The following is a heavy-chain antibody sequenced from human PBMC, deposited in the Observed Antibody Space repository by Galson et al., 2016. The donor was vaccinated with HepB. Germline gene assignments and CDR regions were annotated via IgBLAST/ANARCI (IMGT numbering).Heavy chain of an antibody. J-gene: IGHJ3*02. CDR1: GYTFTNYA. Sequence: SVKVSCKASGYTFTNYAMNWVRQAPGQGLEWLGWINTNTENPTYAQAFTGRFVFSLDTSITTAYLQISRLGADDTAIYYCARVRIRYLDWLSQFDSNVFDIWGQGTMVTVSS. CDR2: INTNTENP. D-gene: IGHD3-9*01. CDR3: ARVRIRYLDWLSQFDSNVFDI. V-gene: IGHV7-4-1*02.